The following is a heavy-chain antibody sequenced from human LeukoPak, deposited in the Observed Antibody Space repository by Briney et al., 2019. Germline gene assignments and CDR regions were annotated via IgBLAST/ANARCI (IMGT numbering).Heavy chain of an antibody. CDR3: VYYYGSGSVEY. V-gene: IGHV4-34*01. CDR1: GGSFSGYY. D-gene: IGHD3-10*01. J-gene: IGHJ4*02. CDR2: INHSGST. Sequence: SETLSLTCAVYGGSFSGYYWSWIRQPPGKGLEWIGEINHSGSTNYNPSLKSRVTISVDTSKNQFSLKLSSVTAADTAVYYCVYYYGSGSVEYWGQGTLVTVSS.